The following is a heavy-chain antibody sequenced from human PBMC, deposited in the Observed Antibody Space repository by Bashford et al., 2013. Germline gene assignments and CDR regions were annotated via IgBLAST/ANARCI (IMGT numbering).Heavy chain of an antibody. CDR1: GYTFTNYD. Sequence: VASVKVSCKASGYTFTNYDINWVRQAPGQGLEWMGWISAYNGNINYAQKVQGRVTMTTDRSTSTAYMELRSLISDDTAVYYCARHNDYGDYVGYWGQGTLVTVSS. CDR3: ARHNDYGDYVGY. J-gene: IGHJ4*02. V-gene: IGHV1-18*01. D-gene: IGHD4-17*01. CDR2: ISAYNGNI.